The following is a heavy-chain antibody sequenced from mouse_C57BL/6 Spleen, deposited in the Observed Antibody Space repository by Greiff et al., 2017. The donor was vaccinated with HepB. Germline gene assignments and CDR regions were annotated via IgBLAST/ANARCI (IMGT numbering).Heavy chain of an antibody. V-gene: IGHV5-6*02. D-gene: IGHD1-1*01. J-gene: IGHJ2*01. Sequence: DVKLVESGGDLVKPGGSLKLSCAASGFTFSSYGMSWVRQTPDKRLEWVATISSGGSYTYYPDSVKGRFTISRDNAKNTLYLQMSSLKSEDTAMYYCARQRVLLRFYFDYWGQGTTLTVSS. CDR2: ISSGGSYT. CDR3: ARQRVLLRFYFDY. CDR1: GFTFSSYG.